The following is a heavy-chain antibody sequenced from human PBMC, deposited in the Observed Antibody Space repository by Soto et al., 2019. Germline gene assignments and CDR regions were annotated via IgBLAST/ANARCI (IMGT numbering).Heavy chain of an antibody. V-gene: IGHV1-69*06. J-gene: IGHJ6*02. CDR1: GGTFSSYA. CDR2: IIPMFGSA. CDR3: ARDDILVVPAAIRSGSRMDY. Sequence: SVKASCKASGGTFSSYAISWVRKAHGQGLEWMWVIIPMFGSANYAQKFQGRVTITADKSTSTAYMELSSLRSEDTAVYYCARDDILVVPAAIRSGSRMDYWGQATSVTVSS. D-gene: IGHD2-2*02.